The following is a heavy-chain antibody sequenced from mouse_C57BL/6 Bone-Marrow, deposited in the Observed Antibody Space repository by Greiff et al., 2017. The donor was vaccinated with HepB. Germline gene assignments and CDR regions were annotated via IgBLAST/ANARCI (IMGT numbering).Heavy chain of an antibody. CDR1: GFTFTDYG. V-gene: IGHV5-15*01. D-gene: IGHD1-1*01. Sequence: EVQVVESGGGLVQPGGSLKLSCSASGFTFTDYGMAWVRQAPRKGPVWVAFISNLADSIYYAETVTGRFTISRENAKNTMYLDMSSLRSEDTAMYYCARQSYGSSYYFDYWGQGTTLTDSS. CDR2: ISNLADSI. CDR3: ARQSYGSSYYFDY. J-gene: IGHJ2*01.